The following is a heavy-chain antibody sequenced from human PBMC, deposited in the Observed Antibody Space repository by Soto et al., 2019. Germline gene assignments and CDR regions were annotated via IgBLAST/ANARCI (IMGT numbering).Heavy chain of an antibody. CDR2: ISYDGSNK. V-gene: IGHV3-30-3*01. J-gene: IGHJ6*02. CDR1: GFTFSSYA. D-gene: IGHD1-1*01. Sequence: QVQLVESGGGVVQPGRSLRLSCAASGFTFSSYAMHWVRQAPGKGLEWVAVISYDGSNKYYADSVKGRFTISRDNSKNTLYLQMNSLRAEDTAVYYCARARQLERRYYYGMDVWGQGTTVTVSS. CDR3: ARARQLERRYYYGMDV.